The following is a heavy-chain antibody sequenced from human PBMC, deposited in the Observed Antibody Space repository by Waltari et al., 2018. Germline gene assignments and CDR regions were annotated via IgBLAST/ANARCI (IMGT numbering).Heavy chain of an antibody. Sequence: EVQLVESGGGLAQPGGSLRLSCAASGPRFSTYWMTWVRQASGKGPEWVANIKQDGSEKYYMDSVKGRFTISRDNAKNSLYLQMNNLRVEDTAVYYCTRGGRDSSWYWRDWGQGTLVTVSS. J-gene: IGHJ4*02. CDR1: GPRFSTYW. D-gene: IGHD6-13*01. CDR3: TRGGRDSSWYWRD. CDR2: IKQDGSEK. V-gene: IGHV3-7*01.